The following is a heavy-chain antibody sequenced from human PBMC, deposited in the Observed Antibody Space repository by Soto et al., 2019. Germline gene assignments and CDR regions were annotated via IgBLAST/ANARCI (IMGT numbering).Heavy chain of an antibody. CDR3: ARGNWGGYYRLTDY. CDR2: INHSGST. CDR1: GGSFSGYY. Sequence: SETLSLTCAVYGGSFSGYYWSWIRQPPGKGLEWIGEINHSGSTNYNPSLKSRVTISVDTSKSQFSLKLSSVTAAETAVYYSARGNWGGYYRLTDYWGQGTPVTVSS. V-gene: IGHV4-34*01. D-gene: IGHD3-3*01. J-gene: IGHJ4*01.